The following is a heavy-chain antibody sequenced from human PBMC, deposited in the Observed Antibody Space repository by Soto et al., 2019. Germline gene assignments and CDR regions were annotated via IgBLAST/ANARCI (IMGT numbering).Heavy chain of an antibody. CDR1: GNTFTSYD. CDR3: ARGRASGSY. Sequence: ASVKVSCKASGNTFTSYDINWVRQATGHGLEWMGWINPNIGNIGYAQKFQGRVTMARDTAIRTAYMEVSRLRSDDTAVYYCARGRASGSYWGQGTLVTVSS. D-gene: IGHD3-10*01. V-gene: IGHV1-8*01. CDR2: INPNIGNI. J-gene: IGHJ4*02.